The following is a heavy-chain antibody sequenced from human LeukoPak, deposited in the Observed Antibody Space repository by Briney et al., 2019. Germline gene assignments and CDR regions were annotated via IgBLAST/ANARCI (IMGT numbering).Heavy chain of an antibody. CDR2: INHSGST. Sequence: PSETLSLTCAVYGGSFSGYYWSWLRQPPGKGLEWIGEINHSGSTNYNPSLKSRVTISVDTSKNQFSLKLSSVTAADTAVYYCARAGGASYYYDSSGYYHFDYWGQGTLVTVSS. J-gene: IGHJ4*02. CDR1: GGSFSGYY. CDR3: ARAGGASYYYDSSGYYHFDY. V-gene: IGHV4-34*01. D-gene: IGHD3-22*01.